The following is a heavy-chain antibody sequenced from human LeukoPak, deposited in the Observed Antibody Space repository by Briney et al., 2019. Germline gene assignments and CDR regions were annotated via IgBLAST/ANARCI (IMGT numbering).Heavy chain of an antibody. V-gene: IGHV4-34*01. Sequence: ASETLSLTCAVYGGSFSGYYWSWIRQPPGKGLEWIGEINHSGSTNYNPSLKSRVTISVDTSKNQFSLKLSSVTAADTAVYYCARAGRNNYYGSGKRNVYYFDYWGQGTLVTVSS. CDR3: ARAGRNNYYGSGKRNVYYFDY. CDR1: GGSFSGYY. CDR2: INHSGST. D-gene: IGHD3-10*01. J-gene: IGHJ4*02.